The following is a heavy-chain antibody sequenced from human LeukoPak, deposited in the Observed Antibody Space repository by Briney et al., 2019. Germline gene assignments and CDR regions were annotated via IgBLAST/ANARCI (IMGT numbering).Heavy chain of an antibody. CDR2: IYYSGST. Sequence: SETLSLTCTVSGGSISSYYWSWIRQPAGKGLEWIGYIYYSGSTYYNPSLKSRVTVSVDTSKNQFSLKLSSVTAADTAVYYCARETKRVGYCSGGSCQNWGQGTLVTVSS. J-gene: IGHJ4*02. CDR3: ARETKRVGYCSGGSCQN. V-gene: IGHV4-59*06. D-gene: IGHD2-15*01. CDR1: GGSISSYY.